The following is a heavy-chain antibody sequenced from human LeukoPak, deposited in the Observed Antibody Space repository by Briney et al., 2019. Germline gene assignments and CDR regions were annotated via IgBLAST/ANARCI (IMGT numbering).Heavy chain of an antibody. CDR2: IRFTGSYI. J-gene: IGHJ4*02. D-gene: IGHD5-18*01. V-gene: IGHV3-21*01. Sequence: PGGSLRLSCAASGFTFSSYSMNWVRHAPGRGLEWVSSIRFTGSYIYYADSVKGRFTISRDNSKNTLYLQMNSLRAEDTAVYYCAKDRYSYAFEYFDSWGQGTLVTVSS. CDR1: GFTFSSYS. CDR3: AKDRYSYAFEYFDS.